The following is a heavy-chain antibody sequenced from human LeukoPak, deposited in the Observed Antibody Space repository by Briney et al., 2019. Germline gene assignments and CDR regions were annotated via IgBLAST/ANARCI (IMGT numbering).Heavy chain of an antibody. CDR3: ARDVEGTTAYFDY. J-gene: IGHJ4*02. D-gene: IGHD1-14*01. CDR2: ISSSSSTI. V-gene: IGHV3-48*01. Sequence: GGSLRLSCAASGFTFSSYWMSWVRQAPGKGLEWVSYISSSSSTIYYADSVKGRFTISRDKAKNSLYLQMNSLRAEDTAVYYCARDVEGTTAYFDYWGQGTLVTVSS. CDR1: GFTFSSYW.